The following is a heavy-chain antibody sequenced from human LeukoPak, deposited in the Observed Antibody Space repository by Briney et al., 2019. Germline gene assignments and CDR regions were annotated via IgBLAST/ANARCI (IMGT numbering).Heavy chain of an antibody. CDR2: IYYSGST. Sequence: SETLSLTCTVSGGSISSGGHYWSWIRQHPGKGLEWIGYIYYSGSTYYNPSLKSRVTISVDTSKNQFSLKLSSVTAADTAVYYCARDLSGYDVFDYWGQGTLVTVSS. CDR3: ARDLSGYDVFDY. D-gene: IGHD5-12*01. V-gene: IGHV4-31*03. CDR1: GGSISSGGHY. J-gene: IGHJ4*02.